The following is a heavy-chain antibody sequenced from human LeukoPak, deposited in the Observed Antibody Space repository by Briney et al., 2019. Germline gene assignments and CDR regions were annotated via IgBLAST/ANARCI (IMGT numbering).Heavy chain of an antibody. CDR1: GFTFSGYS. J-gene: IGHJ5*02. D-gene: IGHD6-19*01. V-gene: IGHV3-21*01. Sequence: GGSLRLSCAASGFTFSGYSMTWVRQAPGKGLEWVSFISSGSSYIYSADSVKGRFTISRDNAKNSLYLQMNSLRAEDTAVYYCARVSIVTVAGSNWFDPWGQGTLVTVSS. CDR3: ARVSIVTVAGSNWFDP. CDR2: ISSGSSYI.